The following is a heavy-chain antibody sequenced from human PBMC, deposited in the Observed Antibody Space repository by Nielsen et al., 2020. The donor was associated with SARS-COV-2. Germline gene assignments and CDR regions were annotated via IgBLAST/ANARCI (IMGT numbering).Heavy chain of an antibody. D-gene: IGHD5-18*01. V-gene: IGHV1-3*01. J-gene: IGHJ3*02. Sequence: ASAQVSCKASSYTFTSYAMHWLRHAAGQRVEWMGWINAGNGNTKYSQKFQGRVTITRDTSASTAYMELSSLRSEDTAVYYCASRDRGYSYGLDAFDIWGQGTMVTVSS. CDR1: SYTFTSYA. CDR3: ASRDRGYSYGLDAFDI. CDR2: INAGNGNT.